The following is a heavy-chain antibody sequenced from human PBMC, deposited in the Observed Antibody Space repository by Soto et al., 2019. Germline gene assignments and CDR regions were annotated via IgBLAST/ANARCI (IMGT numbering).Heavy chain of an antibody. V-gene: IGHV3-23*01. D-gene: IGHD3-16*02. Sequence: EVQLLESGGGLVQPGGSLRLSCAASGFTFSSYAMSWVRQAPGKGLEWVSAISCSGGSTYYADSVKGRFTSSRDNSNNPLYLQMHSLRAKDTAVYYCAKDLIPFGGVIVNFYFDYWGQGTLVTVSS. J-gene: IGHJ4*02. CDR1: GFTFSSYA. CDR3: AKDLIPFGGVIVNFYFDY. CDR2: ISCSGGST.